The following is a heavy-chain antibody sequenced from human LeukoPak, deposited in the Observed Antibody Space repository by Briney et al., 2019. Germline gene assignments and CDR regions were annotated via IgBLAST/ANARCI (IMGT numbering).Heavy chain of an antibody. CDR2: IYSGGST. CDR3: ARRDYDSSGYVGDY. Sequence: GGSLRLSCAASGFTVSSNYMSWVRQAPGKGLEWVSVIYSGGSTYYADSVKGRFTISRDNSKNTLYLQMNSLGAEDTAVYYCARRDYDSSGYVGDYWGQGTLVTVSS. D-gene: IGHD3-22*01. J-gene: IGHJ4*02. CDR1: GFTVSSNY. V-gene: IGHV3-66*01.